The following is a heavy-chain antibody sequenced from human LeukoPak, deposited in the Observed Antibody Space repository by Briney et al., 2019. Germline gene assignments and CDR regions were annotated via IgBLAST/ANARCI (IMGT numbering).Heavy chain of an antibody. J-gene: IGHJ4*02. CDR1: GGSFSGYY. CDR3: ASGIEVGPVYFDY. D-gene: IGHD2-2*01. CDR2: INHSGST. Sequence: PSETLSLTCAVYGGSFSGYYWSWIRQPPGKGLEWIGEINHSGSTNYNPSLKSRVTISVDTSKNQFSLNLSSVTAADTAVYYCASGIEVGPVYFDYWGQGTLVTVSS. V-gene: IGHV4-34*01.